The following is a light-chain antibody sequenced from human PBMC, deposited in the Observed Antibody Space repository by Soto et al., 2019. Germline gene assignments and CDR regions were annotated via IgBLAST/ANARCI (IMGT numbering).Light chain of an antibody. V-gene: IGKV1D-8*01. Sequence: VIWMTQSPSFLSASTRDRVTISCQMSRGISNYVAWYRQKPGKAPELLIHTASSLQSGVPSRFNGSGSGTNFTLTITSLQSEDFATYYCQQYYVFPPTFGQGTKVEIK. CDR1: RGISNY. J-gene: IGKJ1*01. CDR3: QQYYVFPPT. CDR2: TAS.